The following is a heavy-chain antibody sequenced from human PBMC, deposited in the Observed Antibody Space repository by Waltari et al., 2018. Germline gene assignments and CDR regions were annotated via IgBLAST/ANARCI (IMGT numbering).Heavy chain of an antibody. Sequence: EVQLVESGGGLVQPGGSLRLSCAASGFTFSSYWMSWVRQAPGKGLEWVANIKQDGREKYYVDSVKGRVTISRDNAKNSLYLQMNSLRAEDTAVYYCARGVAGATLFDYWGQGTLVTVSS. J-gene: IGHJ4*02. CDR3: ARGVAGATLFDY. V-gene: IGHV3-7*01. D-gene: IGHD1-26*01. CDR1: GFTFSSYW. CDR2: IKQDGREK.